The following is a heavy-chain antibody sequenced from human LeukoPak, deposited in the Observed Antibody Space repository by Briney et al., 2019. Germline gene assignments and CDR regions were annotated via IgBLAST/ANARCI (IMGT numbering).Heavy chain of an antibody. Sequence: PGGSLRLSCAASGFTFSSYSMNWVRQAPGKGLEWVSAISGSGGSTYYADSVKGRFTISRDNSKNTLYLQMNSLRAEDTAVYYCASSLLFIAAAGYWGQGTLVTVSS. CDR3: ASSLLFIAAAGY. CDR2: ISGSGGST. V-gene: IGHV3-23*01. J-gene: IGHJ4*02. CDR1: GFTFSSYS. D-gene: IGHD6-13*01.